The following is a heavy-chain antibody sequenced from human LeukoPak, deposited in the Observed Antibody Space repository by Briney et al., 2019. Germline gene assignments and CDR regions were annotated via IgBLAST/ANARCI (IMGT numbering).Heavy chain of an antibody. Sequence: GGSLRLSCAASGFTFSSYSMNWVRQAPGKGLEWVSSISSSSSYIYYADSVKGRFTISRDNAKNSLYLQMNSLRAEDTAVYYWARDPRGYNWNDVGYFDYWGQGTLVTVPS. J-gene: IGHJ4*02. V-gene: IGHV3-21*01. CDR1: GFTFSSYS. D-gene: IGHD1-1*01. CDR3: ARDPRGYNWNDVGYFDY. CDR2: ISSSSSYI.